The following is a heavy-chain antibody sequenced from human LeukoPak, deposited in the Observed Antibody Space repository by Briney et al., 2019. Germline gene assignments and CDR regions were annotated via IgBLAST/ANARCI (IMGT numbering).Heavy chain of an antibody. CDR1: NVSISFYY. Sequence: SETLSLTCTVSNVSISFYYWSWLRQPAGKGLEWIGRIYTTGTTNFNPSLKSRVTMSVDTSKNQFSLKMTSVTAADTAVYYCARVSGRFTWYFDLWGRGTLVTVSS. CDR2: IYTTGTT. V-gene: IGHV4-4*07. J-gene: IGHJ2*01. CDR3: ARVSGRFTWYFDL.